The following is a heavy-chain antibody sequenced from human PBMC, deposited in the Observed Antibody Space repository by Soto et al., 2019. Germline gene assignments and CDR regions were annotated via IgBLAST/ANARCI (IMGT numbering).Heavy chain of an antibody. D-gene: IGHD3-16*02. J-gene: IGHJ6*02. CDR1: CCSIRISSYR. Sequence: PSETLYLTFTSSCCSIRISSYRWGWVRQSQGKGLEWFGSIHYSGSSNYSPSLKSRVTISVDTYKNQFSLKLNSVTAADTAVYYCASCTNGAMSTVIVTDVWGQGTKVTVSS. CDR3: ASCTNGAMSTVIVTDV. V-gene: IGHV4-39*01. CDR2: IHYSGSS.